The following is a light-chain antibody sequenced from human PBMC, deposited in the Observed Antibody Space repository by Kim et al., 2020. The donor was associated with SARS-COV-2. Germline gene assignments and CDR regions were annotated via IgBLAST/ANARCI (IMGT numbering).Light chain of an antibody. Sequence: EIVLTQSPATLSLSPGERATLSCRASQSVSSFVNWYQQKPGQAPRLLMYDVSNRATGIPARFSGSGSGTDFTLTISSLEPEDFAVYYCQQRRDWPPTFGQGTRLEIK. J-gene: IGKJ5*01. CDR1: QSVSSF. CDR2: DVS. V-gene: IGKV3-11*01. CDR3: QQRRDWPPT.